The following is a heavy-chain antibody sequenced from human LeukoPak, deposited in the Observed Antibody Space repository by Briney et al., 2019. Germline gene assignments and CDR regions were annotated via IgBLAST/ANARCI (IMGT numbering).Heavy chain of an antibody. CDR1: GFPFSSYG. CDR2: INGGGGST. J-gene: IGHJ4*02. CDR3: GKEGSSWYDY. V-gene: IGHV3-23*01. D-gene: IGHD6-13*01. Sequence: GGTLRLSCAASGFPFSSYGMTWVRQAPGKGLEWVSAINGGGGSTYYADSVKGRFTISRDNSKNTLYLQMNSLRAEDTALYYCGKEGSSWYDYWGQGTLVTVSS.